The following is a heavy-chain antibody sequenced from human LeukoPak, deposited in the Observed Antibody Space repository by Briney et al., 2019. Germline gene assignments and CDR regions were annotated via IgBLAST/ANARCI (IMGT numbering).Heavy chain of an antibody. Sequence: GGSLRLSCAASGFTFSDYYMSWIRQAPGKGLEWVSYISSSGSTIYYADSVKGRFTISRDNAKNSLYLQMNSLRAEDTAVYYCARDRGDYVWGSYRSHYYYYMDVWGKGTTVTVSS. V-gene: IGHV3-11*04. CDR1: GFTFSDYY. CDR2: ISSSGSTI. CDR3: ARDRGDYVWGSYRSHYYYYMDV. J-gene: IGHJ6*03. D-gene: IGHD3-16*02.